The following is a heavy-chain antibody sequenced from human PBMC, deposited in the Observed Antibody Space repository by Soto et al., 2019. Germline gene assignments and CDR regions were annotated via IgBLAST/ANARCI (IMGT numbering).Heavy chain of an antibody. CDR3: TTPLVSARGYYYYGMDV. D-gene: IGHD6-6*01. CDR1: GFTFSGSA. Sequence: GGSLRLSCAASGFTFSGSAMHWVRQASGKGLEWVGRIRSKANSYATAYAASVKGRFTISRDDSKNTAYLQMNSLKTEDTAVYYCTTPLVSARGYYYYGMDVWGQGTTVTVSS. V-gene: IGHV3-73*01. J-gene: IGHJ6*02. CDR2: IRSKANSYAT.